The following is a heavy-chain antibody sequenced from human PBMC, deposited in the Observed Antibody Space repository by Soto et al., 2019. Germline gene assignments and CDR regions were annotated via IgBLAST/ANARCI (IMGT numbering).Heavy chain of an antibody. CDR2: ISAYNGNT. V-gene: IGHV1-18*01. Sequence: ASVKVSCKASGYTFTSHGISWVRQAPGQGLEWMGWISAYNGNTNYAQKLQGRVTMTTDTSTSTAYMELRSLRSDDTAVYYCARGRWLQSSAKVPFDYRGKGTLVTVSS. J-gene: IGHJ4*02. CDR3: ARGRWLQSSAKVPFDY. CDR1: GYTFTSHG. D-gene: IGHD5-12*01.